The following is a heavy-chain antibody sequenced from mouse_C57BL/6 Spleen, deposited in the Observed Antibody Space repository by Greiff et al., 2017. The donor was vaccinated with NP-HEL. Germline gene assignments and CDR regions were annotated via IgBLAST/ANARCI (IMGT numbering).Heavy chain of an antibody. D-gene: IGHD1-1*01. V-gene: IGHV5-17*01. J-gene: IGHJ2*01. CDR2: ISSGSSTI. CDR3: ARMSYGSYFDY. Sequence: EVKLVESGGGLVKPGGSLKLSCAASGFTFSDYGMHWVRQAPEKGLEWVAYISSGSSTIYYADTVKGRFTISRDNAKNTLFLQMTSLRSEDTAMYYCARMSYGSYFDYWGQGTTLTVSS. CDR1: GFTFSDYG.